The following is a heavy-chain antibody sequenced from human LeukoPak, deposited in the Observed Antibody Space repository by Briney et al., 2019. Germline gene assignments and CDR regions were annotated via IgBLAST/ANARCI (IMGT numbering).Heavy chain of an antibody. CDR2: INPNSGGT. D-gene: IGHD3-10*01. Sequence: PGASVKVSCKASGYTFTGYYMHWVRQAPGQGLEWMGWINPNSGGTNYAQKFQGWVTMTRDTSISTAYMELSRLRSDDTAVYYCARDSYYGSGSYYSPDAFDIWGQGTMVTVSS. CDR1: GYTFTGYY. J-gene: IGHJ3*02. V-gene: IGHV1-2*04. CDR3: ARDSYYGSGSYYSPDAFDI.